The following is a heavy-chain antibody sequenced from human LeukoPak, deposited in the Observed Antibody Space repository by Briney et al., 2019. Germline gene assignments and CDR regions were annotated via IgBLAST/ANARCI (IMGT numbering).Heavy chain of an antibody. CDR2: INPNSGGT. V-gene: IGHV1-2*02. D-gene: IGHD3-10*01. CDR3: ARVYGSGSYLDY. CDR1: GYTFTGYY. J-gene: IGHJ4*02. Sequence: GASVKVSCKASGYTFTGYYMHWVRPAPGQGLEWMGWINPNSGGTNYAQKFQGRVTMTRDTSISTAYMELSRLRSDDTAVYYCARVYGSGSYLDYWGQGTLVTVSS.